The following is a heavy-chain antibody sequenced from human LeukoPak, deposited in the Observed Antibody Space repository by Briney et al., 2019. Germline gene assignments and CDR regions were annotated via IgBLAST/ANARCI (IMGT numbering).Heavy chain of an antibody. CDR2: ISGTSAYI. Sequence: GGSLRLSCAASGFTFSSYGMNWVRQAPGKGLEWVSSISGTSAYIYYADSVKGRFTISRDNAKNSLYLQMNSLRAEDTAVYYCARDQAYCSGGSCRPNWFDPWGQGTLVTVSS. CDR3: ARDQAYCSGGSCRPNWFDP. V-gene: IGHV3-21*01. D-gene: IGHD2-15*01. CDR1: GFTFSSYG. J-gene: IGHJ5*02.